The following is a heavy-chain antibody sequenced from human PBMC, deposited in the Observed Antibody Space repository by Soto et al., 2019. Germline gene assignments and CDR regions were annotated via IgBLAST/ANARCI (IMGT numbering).Heavy chain of an antibody. CDR3: ARGRLSTTRTGGTRY. V-gene: IGHV1-18*01. D-gene: IGHD1-1*01. J-gene: IGHJ4*02. CDR2: ITADNGNT. Sequence: QVQLVQSGAEVKKPGASVKVSCKASGYTFHSYGIIWVRQAPGQGLEWMGWITADNGNTNYAQKFQGRFTMTTDTCPGTAEMVLRGLRFDERAVYYCARGRLSTTRTGGTRYWGQATLVTVSS. CDR1: GYTFHSYG.